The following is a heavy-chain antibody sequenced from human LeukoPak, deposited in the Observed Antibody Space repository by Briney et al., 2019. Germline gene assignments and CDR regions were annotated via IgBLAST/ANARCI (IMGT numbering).Heavy chain of an antibody. CDR1: GFTFSSYA. CDR2: ISGSGGST. Sequence: GGSLRLSCAASGFTFSSYAMSWVRQAPGKGLEWVSAISGSGGSTYYADSVKGRFTISRDNSKNTLYLQMNSLRAEDTAVYYCAKGEYYYGSGSLYYFDYWGQRTLVTVSS. J-gene: IGHJ4*02. D-gene: IGHD3-10*01. V-gene: IGHV3-23*01. CDR3: AKGEYYYGSGSLYYFDY.